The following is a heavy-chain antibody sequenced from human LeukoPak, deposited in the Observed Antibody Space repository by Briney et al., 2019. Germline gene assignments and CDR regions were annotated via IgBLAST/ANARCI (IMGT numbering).Heavy chain of an antibody. CDR2: IYHSGST. J-gene: IGHJ4*02. Sequence: NPSETLSLTCTVSGYSISSGYYWGWIRQPPGKGLEWIGSIYHSGSTYYNPSLKSRVTISVDTSKNQFSLKLSSVTAADTAVYYCARAPRSDYFDYWGQGTLVTVSS. CDR3: ARAPRSDYFDY. V-gene: IGHV4-38-2*02. CDR1: GYSISSGYY.